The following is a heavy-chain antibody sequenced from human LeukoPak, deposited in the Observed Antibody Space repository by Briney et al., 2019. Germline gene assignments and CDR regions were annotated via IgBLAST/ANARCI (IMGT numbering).Heavy chain of an antibody. Sequence: GGSLRLSCAASGFTFDDYGMSWVRQGPGKGLEWVSGINWNGGSMTYVDSVKGRFIISRDNAKNSLYLQMNSQRAEDTALYYCVRRAGAYTHPYDYWGQGTLVTVSS. CDR2: INWNGGSM. V-gene: IGHV3-20*04. CDR1: GFTFDDYG. J-gene: IGHJ4*02. CDR3: VRRAGAYTHPYDY. D-gene: IGHD3-16*01.